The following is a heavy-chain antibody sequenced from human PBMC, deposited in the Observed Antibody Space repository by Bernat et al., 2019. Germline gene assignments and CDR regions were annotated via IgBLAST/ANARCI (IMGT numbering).Heavy chain of an antibody. CDR3: AKAPKTAMAIDY. D-gene: IGHD5-18*01. Sequence: QVQLVESGGGVVQPGRSLRLSCAASGFTFSSYAMHWVRQAPGKGLEWVAVISYDGSNKYYADSVKGRFTISRDNSKNTLYLQMNSLRAEDTAVYYCAKAPKTAMAIDYWGQGTLVTVSS. CDR1: GFTFSSYA. V-gene: IGHV3-30*04. J-gene: IGHJ4*02. CDR2: ISYDGSNK.